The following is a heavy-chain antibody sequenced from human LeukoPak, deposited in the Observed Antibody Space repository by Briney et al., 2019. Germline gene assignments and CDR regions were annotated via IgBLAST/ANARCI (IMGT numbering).Heavy chain of an antibody. CDR2: MNPNSGNT. V-gene: IGHV1-8*01. Sequence: ASVKVSCKASGYTFTSYDINWVRQATGQRLEWMGWMNPNSGNTGYAQKFQGRVTMTRNTSISTAYMELNSLKSEDTAVYYCARGHGGIAGAGRGRFIDFDYWGQGILVTVSS. D-gene: IGHD6-13*01. CDR3: ARGHGGIAGAGRGRFIDFDY. J-gene: IGHJ4*02. CDR1: GYTFTSYD.